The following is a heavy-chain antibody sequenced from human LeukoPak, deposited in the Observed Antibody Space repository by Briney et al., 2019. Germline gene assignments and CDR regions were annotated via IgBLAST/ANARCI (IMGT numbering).Heavy chain of an antibody. V-gene: IGHV3-23*01. Sequence: GGSLRLSCAASGFTFSSYWMHWVRQAPGKGLEWVSAISGSGGRTFYADSVKGRFTISRDNSKNMVYLEMNSLRVEDTAVYYCGKDSYVGVNWFDPRGQGTLVTVSS. D-gene: IGHD1-26*01. CDR1: GFTFSSYW. J-gene: IGHJ5*02. CDR3: GKDSYVGVNWFDP. CDR2: ISGSGGRT.